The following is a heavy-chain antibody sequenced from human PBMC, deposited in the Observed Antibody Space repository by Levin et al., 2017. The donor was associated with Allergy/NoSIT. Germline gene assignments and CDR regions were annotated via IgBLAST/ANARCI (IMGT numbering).Heavy chain of an antibody. V-gene: IGHV4-30-4*01. CDR1: GVSISSSYYY. Sequence: KPSETLSLTCTVSGVSISSSYYYWSWIRQPPGKGLEWIGYIYDSGNTYYNPSLKSRVTISGDTSKNQFSLKLTSVTAADTAVYYCARVEAGAYQTFYLDYWGQGTLVTVSS. CDR2: IYDSGNT. D-gene: IGHD2-2*01. CDR3: ARVEAGAYQTFYLDY. J-gene: IGHJ4*02.